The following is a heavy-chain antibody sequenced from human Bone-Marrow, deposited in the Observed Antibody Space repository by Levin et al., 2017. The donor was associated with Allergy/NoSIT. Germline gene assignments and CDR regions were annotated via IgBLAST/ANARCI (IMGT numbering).Heavy chain of an antibody. J-gene: IGHJ4*02. Sequence: SETLSLTCTVSGGSISSSSYYWGWIRQPPGKGLEWIGSIYYSGSTYYNPSLKSRVTISVDTSKKQFSLKRSAVNAEDKAVDDCARGSYCGGDGYSNYWGQGTLVTVSS. CDR1: GGSISSSSYY. CDR2: IYYSGST. V-gene: IGHV4-39*07. CDR3: ARGSYCGGDGYSNY. D-gene: IGHD2-21*02.